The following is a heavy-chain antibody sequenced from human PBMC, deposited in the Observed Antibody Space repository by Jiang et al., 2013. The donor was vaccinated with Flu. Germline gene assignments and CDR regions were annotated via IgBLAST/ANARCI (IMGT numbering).Heavy chain of an antibody. J-gene: IGHJ4*02. Sequence: QLVESGGGLVQPGGSLRLSCAASGFTFATYWMYWVRQAPGKGLAWVSRIKSDGSHTIYADSVKGRFTVSRDYAKNTMFLQMNSLRVEDTALYYCATNPGYWGQGTLVTVSS. CDR1: GFTFATYW. CDR3: ATNPGY. CDR2: IKSDGSHT. V-gene: IGHV3-74*01.